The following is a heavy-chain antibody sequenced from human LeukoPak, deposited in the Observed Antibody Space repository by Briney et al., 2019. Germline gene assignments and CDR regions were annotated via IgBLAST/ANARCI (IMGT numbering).Heavy chain of an antibody. CDR2: INTSGNT. J-gene: IGHJ5*02. D-gene: IGHD2-15*01. Sequence: SETLSLTCTVSGVSISSYYWSWIRQAAGKGLEWIGRINTSGNTNYNPSLKSRVSLSVDTSKNQFSLKLSSVTAADTAVYYCARIYRDGGGCYWFDPWGQGTLVTVSS. V-gene: IGHV4-4*07. CDR1: GVSISSYY. CDR3: ARIYRDGGGCYWFDP.